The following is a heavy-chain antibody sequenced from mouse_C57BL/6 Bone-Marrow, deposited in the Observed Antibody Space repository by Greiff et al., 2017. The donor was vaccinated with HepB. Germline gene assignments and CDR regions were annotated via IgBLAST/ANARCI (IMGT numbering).Heavy chain of an antibody. Sequence: VQGVESGAELARPGASVKLSCKASGYTFTSYGISWVKQRTGQGLEWIGEIYPRSGNTYYNEKFKGKATLTADKSSSTAYMELRSLTSEDSAVYFCARPLYYGSSYWYFDVWGTGTTVTVSS. CDR1: GYTFTSYG. V-gene: IGHV1-81*01. CDR3: ARPLYYGSSYWYFDV. D-gene: IGHD1-1*01. J-gene: IGHJ1*03. CDR2: IYPRSGNT.